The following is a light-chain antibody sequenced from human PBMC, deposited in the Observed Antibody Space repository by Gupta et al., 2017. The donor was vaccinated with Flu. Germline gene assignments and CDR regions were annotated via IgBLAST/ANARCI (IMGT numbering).Light chain of an antibody. Sequence: SYELTQPPSVSVSPGQTASITCSGDKWGDKYACWYQQKPGQSPVLVIYQDSKRPSVIPERFSGSNSGNTATLTISGTQARDEADYYCQAWDSSTANLVFGGGTKRTVL. CDR1: KWGDKY. CDR3: QAWDSSTANLV. J-gene: IGLJ2*01. CDR2: QDS. V-gene: IGLV3-1*01.